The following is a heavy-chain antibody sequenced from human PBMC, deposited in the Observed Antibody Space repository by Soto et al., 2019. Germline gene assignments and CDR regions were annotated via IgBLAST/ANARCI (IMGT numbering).Heavy chain of an antibody. J-gene: IGHJ4*02. V-gene: IGHV3-30-3*01. CDR1: GFTFSSYA. D-gene: IGHD5-12*01. CDR2: ISYDGSNK. Sequence: GGSLRLSCAASGFTFSSYAMHWVRQAPGKGLEWVAVISYDGSNKYYADSVKGRFTISRDNSKNTLYLQMNSLRAEDTAVYYCSSAPPDVWIWLGHFDYWGQGTLVTVSS. CDR3: SSAPPDVWIWLGHFDY.